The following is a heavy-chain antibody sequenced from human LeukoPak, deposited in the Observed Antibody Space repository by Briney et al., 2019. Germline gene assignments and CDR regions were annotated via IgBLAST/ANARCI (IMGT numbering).Heavy chain of an antibody. CDR3: AKDLGSGSYADS. CDR1: GFTFDDYT. V-gene: IGHV3-43*01. CDR2: ITWEGSTT. Sequence: PGGSLRLSCAASGFTFDDYTMYWVRQAPGKGLERVSLITWEGSTTYYTDSVKGRFTISRDDSKNSLYLQMNNLRTEDTALYYCAKDLGSGSYADSWGQGTLVTVSS. J-gene: IGHJ4*02. D-gene: IGHD3-10*02.